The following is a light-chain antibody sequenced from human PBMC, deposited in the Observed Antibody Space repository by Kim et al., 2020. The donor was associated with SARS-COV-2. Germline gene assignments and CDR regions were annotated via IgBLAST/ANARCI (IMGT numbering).Light chain of an antibody. CDR3: QQYNYH. CDR2: DAS. CDR1: QSISSW. Sequence: DMQMTQSPSTLSASVGDRVTITGRASQSISSWLAWYQQKPGKAPKVLIYDASSLRSGVPSRFSGSGSGTEFTLTISSLQPDDFATYYCQQYNYHFGQGTKLEI. J-gene: IGKJ2*01. V-gene: IGKV1-5*01.